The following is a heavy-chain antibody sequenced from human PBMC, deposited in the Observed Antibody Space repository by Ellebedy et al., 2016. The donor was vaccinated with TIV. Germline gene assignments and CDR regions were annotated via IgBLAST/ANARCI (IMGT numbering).Heavy chain of an antibody. CDR3: AKDLHGYDYYYFYYMDV. Sequence: GGSLRLXXAASGFTFSNYALHWVRQAPGKGLEWVALISYDGTNKYYADSVKGRFTISRDNSKSTLYLQMNSLRAEDTAVYYCAKDLHGYDYYYFYYMDVWGKGTTVTVSS. CDR1: GFTFSNYA. V-gene: IGHV3-30-3*01. D-gene: IGHD5-12*01. J-gene: IGHJ6*03. CDR2: ISYDGTNK.